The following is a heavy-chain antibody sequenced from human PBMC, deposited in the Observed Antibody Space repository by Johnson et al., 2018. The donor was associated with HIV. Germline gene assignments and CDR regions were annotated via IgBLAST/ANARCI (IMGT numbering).Heavy chain of an antibody. J-gene: IGHJ3*02. V-gene: IGHV3-9*01. CDR1: GFTFDDYA. D-gene: IGHD4-17*01. CDR2: IRWNSGSI. Sequence: VQLVASGGGLVQPGRSLRPSCAASGFTFDDYAMHWARQAPGKGLAWVSGIRWNSGSIGYADSVKSRCTISRDNGKNSLDLQMNSLRAEYTALYYCAKERNNDYGDYRNNDAFDIWGQGTMVTVSS. CDR3: AKERNNDYGDYRNNDAFDI.